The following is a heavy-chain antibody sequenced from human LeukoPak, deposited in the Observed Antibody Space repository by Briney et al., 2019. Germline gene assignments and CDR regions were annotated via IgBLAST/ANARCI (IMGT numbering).Heavy chain of an antibody. CDR1: GGSSSSGDYY. V-gene: IGHV4-30-4*08. Sequence: SETLSLTCTVSGGSSSSGDYYWSWIRQPQGKGVEWIGYIYYSGSTYYIPSLKSRVTMSVDTSKNQFSLKLSSVTAADTAVYYCARGHGSGLECLLSWFDPWGQGTLVTVSS. CDR2: IYYSGST. J-gene: IGHJ5*02. D-gene: IGHD3-3*01. CDR3: ARGHGSGLECLLSWFDP.